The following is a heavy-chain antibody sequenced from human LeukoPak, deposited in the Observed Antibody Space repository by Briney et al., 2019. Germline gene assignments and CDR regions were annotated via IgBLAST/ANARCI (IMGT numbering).Heavy chain of an antibody. V-gene: IGHV1-2*02. J-gene: IGHJ4*02. D-gene: IGHD5-24*01. CDR1: GYTFTGYY. Sequence: ASVKVSCKASGYTFTGYYMHWVRQAPGEGLEWMGWINPNSGGTNYAQKFQGRVTMTRDTSISTAYMEPSRLRSDDTAVYYCARDGYNYGGPLDYWGQGTLVTVSS. CDR3: ARDGYNYGGPLDY. CDR2: INPNSGGT.